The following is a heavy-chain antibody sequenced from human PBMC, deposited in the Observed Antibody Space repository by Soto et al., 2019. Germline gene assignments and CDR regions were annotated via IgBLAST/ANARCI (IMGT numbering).Heavy chain of an antibody. D-gene: IGHD6-13*01. CDR1: GFTFSSYG. V-gene: IGHV3-30*18. J-gene: IGHJ6*02. CDR2: ISYDGSNK. CDR3: AKDVFTAAGNYYYYYGMDV. Sequence: GGSLRLSCAASGFTFSSYGMHWVRQAPGKGLEWVAVISYDGSNKYYADSVKGRFTISRDNSKNTLYLQMNSLRAEDTAVYYCAKDVFTAAGNYYYYYGMDVWGQGTTVTVSS.